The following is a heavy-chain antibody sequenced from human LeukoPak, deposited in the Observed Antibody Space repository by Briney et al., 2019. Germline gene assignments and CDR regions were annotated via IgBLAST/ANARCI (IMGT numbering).Heavy chain of an antibody. CDR1: GGSISSSSYY. D-gene: IGHD6-13*01. V-gene: IGHV4-39*01. CDR3: ARRVAADGFLDY. CDR2: IFYTGST. Sequence: SETLSLTCTVSGGSISSSSYYWGWIRQPPGKGLEWIGSIFYTGSTYYNPSLKSRVTISVDTSKNQFSLKLSSVTAADTAVYYCARRVAADGFLDYWGQGTLVTVSS. J-gene: IGHJ4*02.